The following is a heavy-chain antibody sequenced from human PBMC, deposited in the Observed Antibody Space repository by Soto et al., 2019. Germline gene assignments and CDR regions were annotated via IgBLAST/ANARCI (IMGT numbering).Heavy chain of an antibody. CDR2: INTGGSDT. Sequence: EVQLVESGGGLVQPGGSLRLSCAASGFPFSIYWMHWVRLAPGKGLVWVSRINTGGSDTQYADSVKGRFTISRDNAKNTVYLQMNSLRAEDTAVYYCATLTTLAEFLDLWGRGIPVTVSS. V-gene: IGHV3-74*03. J-gene: IGHJ2*01. CDR3: ATLTTLAEFLDL. CDR1: GFPFSIYW. D-gene: IGHD4-17*01.